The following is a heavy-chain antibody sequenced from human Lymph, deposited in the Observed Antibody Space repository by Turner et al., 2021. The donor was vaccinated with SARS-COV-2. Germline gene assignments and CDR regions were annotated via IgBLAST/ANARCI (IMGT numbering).Heavy chain of an antibody. CDR2: ISYDGSNK. J-gene: IGHJ6*02. V-gene: IGHV3-30-3*01. CDR3: ARDTGGQVDV. D-gene: IGHD2-8*02. CDR1: GFTFSSYA. Sequence: QVQLVESGGGVVQPGRSLSLPCAASGFTFSSYAMHWVRQAPGKGLEWGAVISYDGSNKYYADSVKGRFTISRDNSKNTLYLQMNSLRAEDTAVYYCARDTGGQVDVWGQGTTVTVSS.